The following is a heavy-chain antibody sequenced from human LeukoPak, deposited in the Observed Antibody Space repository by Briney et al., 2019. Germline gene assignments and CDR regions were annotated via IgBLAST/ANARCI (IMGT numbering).Heavy chain of an antibody. V-gene: IGHV3-23*01. Sequence: GGSLRLSCAASGFTFSSYAMSWVRQAPGKGLEWVSAISGSGGSTYYADSVKDRFTISRDNSKNTLYLQMNSLRAEDTAVYYCAKDLRDYGDYVGCFDYWGQGTLVTVSS. CDR1: GFTFSSYA. J-gene: IGHJ4*02. CDR2: ISGSGGST. CDR3: AKDLRDYGDYVGCFDY. D-gene: IGHD4-17*01.